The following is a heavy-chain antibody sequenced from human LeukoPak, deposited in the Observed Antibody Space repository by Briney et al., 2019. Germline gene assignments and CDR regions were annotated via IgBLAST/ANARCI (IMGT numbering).Heavy chain of an antibody. Sequence: TLSLTCTVSGGSISSGGYYWIWIGQHPGKGLKWIGYIYYSGSTFYNPSLKSRVTISVDTSKNQFSLKLSSVTAADTAVYYCAREAPGRDGYNVFDYWGQGTLVTVSS. D-gene: IGHD5-24*01. CDR2: IYYSGST. CDR1: GGSISSGGYY. V-gene: IGHV4-31*03. CDR3: AREAPGRDGYNVFDY. J-gene: IGHJ4*02.